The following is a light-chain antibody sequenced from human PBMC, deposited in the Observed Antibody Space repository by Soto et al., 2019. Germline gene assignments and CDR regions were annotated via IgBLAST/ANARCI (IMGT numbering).Light chain of an antibody. V-gene: IGKV3-20*01. CDR2: GAS. J-gene: IGKJ3*01. CDR3: QQYGSSPPIT. Sequence: EIVLTQSPGTLSLSPWERATLSCRASQSVSSSYLAWYQQKPGQAPRLLIYGASSRASGIPDRFSGSGSGTDFTLTISRLEPEDIAVYYCQQYGSSPPITFGPGTKVDIK. CDR1: QSVSSSY.